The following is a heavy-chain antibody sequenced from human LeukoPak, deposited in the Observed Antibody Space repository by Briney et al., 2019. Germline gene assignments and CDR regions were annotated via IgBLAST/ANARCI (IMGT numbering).Heavy chain of an antibody. Sequence: ASVKVSCKVSGYTLTELSMHWVRQAPGKGLEWMGGFDPEDGETIYAQKFQGRVTMTEDTSTDTAYMELSSLRSEDTAVYYCATRGSVLQNYYYYYMDVWAKGPRSPSP. CDR2: FDPEDGET. CDR3: ATRGSVLQNYYYYYMDV. D-gene: IGHD4-11*01. CDR1: GYTLTELS. V-gene: IGHV1-24*01. J-gene: IGHJ6*03.